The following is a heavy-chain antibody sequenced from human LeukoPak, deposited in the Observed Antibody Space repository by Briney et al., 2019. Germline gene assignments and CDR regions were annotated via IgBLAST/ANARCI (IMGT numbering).Heavy chain of an antibody. J-gene: IGHJ5*02. CDR2: ISAYNGNT. V-gene: IGHV1-18*01. CDR3: ARDLGYCSGGSCPGWFDP. D-gene: IGHD2-15*01. CDR1: GYTFTSYG. Sequence: GASVKVSCKASGYTFTSYGISWVRQAPGQGLEWMGWISAYNGNTNYAQKLQGRVTMTTDTSTSTAYMELRSLRSDDTAVYYCARDLGYCSGGSCPGWFDPWGQGTLVTVSS.